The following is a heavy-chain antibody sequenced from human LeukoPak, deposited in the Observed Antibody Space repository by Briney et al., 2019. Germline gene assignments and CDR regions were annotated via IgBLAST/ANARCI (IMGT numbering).Heavy chain of an antibody. V-gene: IGHV4-4*07. J-gene: IGHJ5*02. CDR1: GGSISSYY. CDR2: IYTSGST. Sequence: PSETLSLTCTVSGGSISSYYWSWIRQPAGKGLEWIGRIYTSGSTNYNPSLRSRVTMSVDTSKNQFSLKLSSVTAADTAVYYCARDVLWFGELWTNWFDPWGQGTLVTVSS. D-gene: IGHD3-10*01. CDR3: ARDVLWFGELWTNWFDP.